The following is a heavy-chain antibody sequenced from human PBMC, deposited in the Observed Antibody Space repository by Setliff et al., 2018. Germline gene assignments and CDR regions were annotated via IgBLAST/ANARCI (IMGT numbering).Heavy chain of an antibody. CDR1: GGSISSYY. V-gene: IGHV4-59*01. Sequence: PSETLSLTCTVSGGSISSYYWSWIRQPPGKGLEWIGYIYYSGSTNYSPSLKSRVTISVGTSKNQFSLKLTSVTAADTAVYYCARGGSWYGSSFDSWGQGRLVTVSS. CDR3: ARGGSWYGSSFDS. CDR2: IYYSGST. J-gene: IGHJ4*02. D-gene: IGHD6-13*01.